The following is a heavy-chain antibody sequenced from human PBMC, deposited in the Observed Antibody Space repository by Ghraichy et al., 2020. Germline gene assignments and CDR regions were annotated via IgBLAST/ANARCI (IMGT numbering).Heavy chain of an antibody. V-gene: IGHV3-30*18. D-gene: IGHD5-18*01. J-gene: IGHJ5*02. CDR1: GFTFSSYG. CDR2: ISYDGSNK. CDR3: AKEPARGYSYGFNWFDP. Sequence: GGSLRLSCAASGFTFSSYGMHWVRQAPGKGLEWVAVISYDGSNKYYADSVKGRFTISRDNSKNTLYLQMNSLRAEDTAVYYCAKEPARGYSYGFNWFDPWGQGTLVTVSS.